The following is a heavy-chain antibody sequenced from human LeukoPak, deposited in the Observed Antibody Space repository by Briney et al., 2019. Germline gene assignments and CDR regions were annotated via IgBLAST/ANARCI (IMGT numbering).Heavy chain of an antibody. J-gene: IGHJ4*02. V-gene: IGHV1-18*01. CDR1: GYTFTSYG. CDR3: ARVEGPSIFGVVDY. D-gene: IGHD3-3*02. Sequence: GASVKVSCKASGYTFTSYGISWVRQAPGQGLEWMGWISAYNGDTNYAQKFQGRVTMTTDTSTSTAYMEVRNLRSDDTAVYYCARVEGPSIFGVVDYWGQGTLVTVSS. CDR2: ISAYNGDT.